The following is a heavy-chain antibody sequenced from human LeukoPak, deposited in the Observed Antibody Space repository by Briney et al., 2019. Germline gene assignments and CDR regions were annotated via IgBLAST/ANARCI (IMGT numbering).Heavy chain of an antibody. J-gene: IGHJ4*02. CDR1: GFTFSSYS. D-gene: IGHD1-14*01. CDR2: ISSSGSTI. CDR3: ARTTVFDY. Sequence: GGSLRLSCATSGFTFSSYSMSWVRQAPGKGLEWVSYISSSGSTIYYAASVKGRFIISRDNARKSVSLQMNSLRDEDTAVYYCARTTVFDYWGQGTLVTVSS. V-gene: IGHV3-48*02.